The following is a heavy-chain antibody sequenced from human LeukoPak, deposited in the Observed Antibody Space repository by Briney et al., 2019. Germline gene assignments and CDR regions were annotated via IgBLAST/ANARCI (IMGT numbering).Heavy chain of an antibody. CDR2: IYYSGST. Sequence: SETLSLTCTVSGASVSSVFYYWSWVRQPPGRGLEWIGYIYYSGSTNYSPSLKSRVTILVDTSKNQFSLRLSSVTAADTAVYYCARNYYDSSGYLPGLFDYWGQGTLVTVSS. D-gene: IGHD3-22*01. J-gene: IGHJ4*02. CDR1: GASVSSVFYY. V-gene: IGHV4-61*01. CDR3: ARNYYDSSGYLPGLFDY.